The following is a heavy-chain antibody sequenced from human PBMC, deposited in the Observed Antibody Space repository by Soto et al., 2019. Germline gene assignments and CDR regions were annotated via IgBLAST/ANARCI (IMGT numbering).Heavy chain of an antibody. CDR1: GGSITNYY. V-gene: IGHV4-4*07. Sequence: SETLSLTCTVSGGSITNYYWSWIRQPAGKGLEWIGRIYTKERTNYNLSFRNRVTMSVDTSKNQFSLKLDAVTAADTAVYYCARDGYKDGGNNWFDPWGQGTLVTVSS. J-gene: IGHJ5*02. D-gene: IGHD5-18*01. CDR3: ARDGYKDGGNNWFDP. CDR2: IYTKERT.